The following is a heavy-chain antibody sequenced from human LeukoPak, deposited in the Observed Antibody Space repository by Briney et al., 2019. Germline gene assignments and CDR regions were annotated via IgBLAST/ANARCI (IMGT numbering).Heavy chain of an antibody. D-gene: IGHD3-3*01. CDR1: GFTFSSYA. V-gene: IGHV3-7*01. J-gene: IGHJ4*02. Sequence: GGSLRLSCAASGFTFSSYAMSWVRQAPGKGLEWVANMNQDGSEKYYVDSVRGRFTISRDNAKNSLYLQINSLRVEDTAVYYCARGGAAWSEAAYWGQGTLVTVSS. CDR3: ARGGAAWSEAAY. CDR2: MNQDGSEK.